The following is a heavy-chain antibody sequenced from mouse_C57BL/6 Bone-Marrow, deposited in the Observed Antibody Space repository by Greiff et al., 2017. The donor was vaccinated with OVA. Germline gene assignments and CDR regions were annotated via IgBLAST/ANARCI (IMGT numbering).Heavy chain of an antibody. J-gene: IGHJ3*01. V-gene: IGHV4-1*01. CDR3: AFSSQAWFAY. Sequence: ASGVDFSRYWMSWVRRAPGKGLEWIGEITPDSSTINYAPSLKDKFIISRDNAKNTLYLQMSKVRSEDTALYYCAFSSQAWFAYWGQGTLVTVSA. CDR2: ITPDSSTI. CDR1: GVDFSRYW.